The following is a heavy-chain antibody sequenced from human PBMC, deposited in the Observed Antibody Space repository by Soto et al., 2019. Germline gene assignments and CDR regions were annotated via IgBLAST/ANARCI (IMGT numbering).Heavy chain of an antibody. Sequence: QVQLVQSGAEVKKPGSSVKVSCKASGGTFSSYTISWVRQAPGQGLEWMGRIIPILGIANYAQKFQGRVTITADKSTSTAYMELSSLRSEDTAVYYCAREDRTTMVRGVMDYWGQGTLVTVSS. CDR2: IIPILGIA. J-gene: IGHJ4*02. V-gene: IGHV1-69*08. CDR1: GGTFSSYT. D-gene: IGHD3-10*01. CDR3: AREDRTTMVRGVMDY.